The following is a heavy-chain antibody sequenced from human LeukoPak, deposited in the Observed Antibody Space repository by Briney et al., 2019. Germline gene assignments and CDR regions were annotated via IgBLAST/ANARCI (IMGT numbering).Heavy chain of an antibody. J-gene: IGHJ3*02. Sequence: SETLSLTCTVSGGSISSYYWSWIRQPPGKGLEWIGYIYYSGSTNYNPSLKSRVTISVDTSENQFSLKLSSVTAADTAVYYCARVGDGSYWGDAFDIWGQGTMVTVSS. D-gene: IGHD1-26*01. CDR2: IYYSGST. CDR3: ARVGDGSYWGDAFDI. V-gene: IGHV4-59*01. CDR1: GGSISSYY.